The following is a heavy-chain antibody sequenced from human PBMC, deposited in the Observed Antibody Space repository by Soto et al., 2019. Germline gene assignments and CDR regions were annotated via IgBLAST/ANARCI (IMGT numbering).Heavy chain of an antibody. D-gene: IGHD3-16*01. CDR3: ARESFYVLGVAFDI. CDR1: GYTFTSYG. V-gene: IGHV1-18*01. Sequence: QVQLVQSGAEVKKPGASVKVSCKASGYTFTSYGINWVRQAPGQGLEWMGWISAYNGNTNYAQKLQGRVTMTTDTSTSTAYMELRRLRSDDTDVYYGARESFYVLGVAFDIWGQGTMVNVSS. J-gene: IGHJ3*02. CDR2: ISAYNGNT.